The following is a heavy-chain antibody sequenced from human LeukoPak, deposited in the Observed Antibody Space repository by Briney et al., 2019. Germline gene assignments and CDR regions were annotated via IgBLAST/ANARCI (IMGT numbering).Heavy chain of an antibody. CDR3: ARDLGRNTALYYFYY. V-gene: IGHV4-59*01. D-gene: IGHD1-14*01. J-gene: IGHJ4*02. CDR2: IYYSGST. Sequence: PPETPSLTCTDSGGSPSSYYWRSIRQPPGKGLEWIGYIYYSGSTNYDPSLKRRVTISVDTSKNQFSLKLNSVTAADTAVYYCARDLGRNTALYYFYYWGQGTLVTVSS. CDR1: GGSPSSYY.